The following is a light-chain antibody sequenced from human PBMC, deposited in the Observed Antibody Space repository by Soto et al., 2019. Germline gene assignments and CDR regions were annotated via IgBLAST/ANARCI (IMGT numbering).Light chain of an antibody. CDR2: QVS. Sequence: QSALTQPASVFGSPGQSITISCTGTSSDVGSYTFVSWYQQHPGKAPKLMTYQVSSRPSGVSNRFSGSKSGNTASLTISGLQPEDEADYYCSSYTPSSTVVFGTGTKVTVL. CDR3: SSYTPSSTVV. V-gene: IGLV2-14*03. CDR1: SSDVGSYTF. J-gene: IGLJ1*01.